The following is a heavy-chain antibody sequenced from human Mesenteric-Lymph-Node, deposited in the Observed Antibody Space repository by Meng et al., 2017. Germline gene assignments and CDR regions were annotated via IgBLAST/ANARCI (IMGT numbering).Heavy chain of an antibody. CDR3: ARDGYNWWDH. V-gene: IGHV1-18*01. CDR2: AYNGKT. Sequence: QVQLGPAGGELKKPGASVKVSCNASGYNFANYGIAWVRQAHGQGLEWLAGAYNGKTNYVQSLQGRISLTTDTSATTVYMELRSLTSDDTAVYYCARDGYNWWDHWGQGTLVTVSS. CDR1: GYNFANYG. J-gene: IGHJ5*02. D-gene: IGHD6-25*01.